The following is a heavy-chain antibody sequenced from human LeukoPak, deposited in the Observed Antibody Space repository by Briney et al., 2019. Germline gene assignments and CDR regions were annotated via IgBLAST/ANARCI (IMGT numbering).Heavy chain of an antibody. CDR1: GFTFSRSA. J-gene: IGHJ4*02. CDR3: VKGRISEDGLAF. V-gene: IGHV3-23*01. Sequence: GGSLRLSCAASGFTFSRSAMTWVRQTPGKGLNWVSSISSSGNTYYSDSVKGRFTISIDNSKNMLYLQMNSLRAEETAVYYCVKGRISEDGLAFWGQGTLVTVSS. CDR2: ISSSGNT. D-gene: IGHD6-13*01.